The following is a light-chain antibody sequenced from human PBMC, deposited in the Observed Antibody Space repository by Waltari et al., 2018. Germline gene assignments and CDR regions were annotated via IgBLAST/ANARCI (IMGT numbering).Light chain of an antibody. CDR1: SGPSNYA. CDR3: QTWDTGIWV. J-gene: IGLJ3*02. Sequence: HLVLTQSPSASASLGASVKLTCTLSSGPSNYAITWHQQQPQRGPRYLMRLNSDGSYNMGEWVPPRFSGSSSVSERYLTISSLQSEDEAEYYCQTWDTGIWVFGGGTKLTVL. V-gene: IGLV4-69*01. CDR2: LNSDGSY.